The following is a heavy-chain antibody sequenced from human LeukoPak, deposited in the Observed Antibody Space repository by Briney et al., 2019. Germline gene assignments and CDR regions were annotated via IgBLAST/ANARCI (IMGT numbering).Heavy chain of an antibody. CDR1: GFDVSQKY. CDR2: IKAKIHGETI. CDR3: TRRSTI. J-gene: IGHJ4*02. V-gene: IGHV3-15*01. Sequence: GGSLRLSCAVSGFDVSQKYMSWVRQAPGKGLEWVARIKAKIHGETIDYAAPVRGRFIISRDDSRNTVYLQMNSLKFEDTAMYYCTRRSTIWGRGTRVTVSS. D-gene: IGHD5-24*01.